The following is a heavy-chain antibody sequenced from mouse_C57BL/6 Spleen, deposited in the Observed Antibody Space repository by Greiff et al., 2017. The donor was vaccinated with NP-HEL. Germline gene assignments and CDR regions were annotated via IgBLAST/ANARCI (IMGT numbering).Heavy chain of an antibody. J-gene: IGHJ4*01. D-gene: IGHD4-1*01. CDR3: ASSTWDGFYAIDY. CDR2: IDPANGNT. V-gene: IGHV14-3*01. CDR1: GFNIKNTY. Sequence: EVKLQESVAELVRPGASVKLSCTASGFNIKNTYMHWVKQRPEQGLEWIGRIDPANGNTKYAPKFQGKATITADTSSNTAYLQLSRLTSADTAIYYCASSTWDGFYAIDYWGPGPSVTVSS.